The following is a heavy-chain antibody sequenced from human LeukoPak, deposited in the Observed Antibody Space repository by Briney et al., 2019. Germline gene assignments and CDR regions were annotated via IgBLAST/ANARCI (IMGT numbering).Heavy chain of an antibody. CDR2: IYHRGST. J-gene: IGHJ4*02. Sequence: PSETLSLTCAVSDGTISSDDYFWSWIRQPPGKGLEWIGYIYHRGSTSYNPSLKSRVTISLDKSRNQFSLNLSSVTAADTAVYYCARAPYDILTGYFLFDSWGQGTLVTVSS. CDR3: ARAPYDILTGYFLFDS. D-gene: IGHD3-9*01. V-gene: IGHV4-30-2*01. CDR1: DGTISSDDYF.